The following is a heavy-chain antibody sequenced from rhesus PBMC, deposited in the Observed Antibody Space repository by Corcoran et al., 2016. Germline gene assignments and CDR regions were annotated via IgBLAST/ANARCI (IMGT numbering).Heavy chain of an antibody. V-gene: IGHV4-165*01. CDR1: GGSFSGYS. CDR2: ISGSSGST. D-gene: IGHD2-39*01. Sequence: QVQLQESGPGLVKPSETLSLTCAVPGGSFSGYSWGWIRQAPGKGLEWIGYISGSSGSTNYNPSLKSRVTISTDTSKNQFSLKLSSVTAADTAVYYCASVDLDYWGQGVLVTVSS. CDR3: ASVDLDY. J-gene: IGHJ4*01.